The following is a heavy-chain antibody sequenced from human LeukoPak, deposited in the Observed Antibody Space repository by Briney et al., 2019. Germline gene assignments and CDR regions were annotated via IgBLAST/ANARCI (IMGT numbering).Heavy chain of an antibody. CDR1: GGSISSYY. V-gene: IGHV4-59*08. CDR3: AKSRPHNDFWSGYYPSGYYYYGMDV. Sequence: SETLSLTCTVSGGSISSYYWSWIRQPPGKGLEWIGYIYYSGSTNYNPSLKSRVTISVDTSKNQFFLKLSSVTAADTAVYYCAKSRPHNDFWSGYYPSGYYYYGMDVWGQGTTVTVSS. D-gene: IGHD3-3*01. J-gene: IGHJ6*02. CDR2: IYYSGST.